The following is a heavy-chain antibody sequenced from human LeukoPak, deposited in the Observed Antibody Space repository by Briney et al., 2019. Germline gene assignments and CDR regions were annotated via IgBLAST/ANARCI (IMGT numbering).Heavy chain of an antibody. D-gene: IGHD6-19*01. CDR2: MHYSGST. Sequence: NPSETLSLTCSVSGGSITKNGYYWGWIRQSPETGLEWIGSMHYSGSTYYNPSLNSRVTISLDTSKNQFSLKLTSVTAADTAVYYCCGSGWFAGPFGYWGQGALVTVSS. V-gene: IGHV4-39*07. CDR1: GGSITKNGYY. CDR3: CGSGWFAGPFGY. J-gene: IGHJ4*02.